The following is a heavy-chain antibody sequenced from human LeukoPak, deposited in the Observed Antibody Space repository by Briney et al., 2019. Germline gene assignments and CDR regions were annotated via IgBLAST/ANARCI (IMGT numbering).Heavy chain of an antibody. D-gene: IGHD3-22*01. J-gene: IGHJ4*02. CDR1: GFSVTTNY. Sequence: PGGSLRLSCAASGFSVTTNYMNWVRQAPGKGLEWLSVIYSGGNTYYADSVKGRFTISRDNSKNTVYLQMNSLRAEDTAVYYCARAGNYYDTSGYFRNWGQGTLVTVSS. CDR2: IYSGGNT. V-gene: IGHV3-53*01. CDR3: ARAGNYYDTSGYFRN.